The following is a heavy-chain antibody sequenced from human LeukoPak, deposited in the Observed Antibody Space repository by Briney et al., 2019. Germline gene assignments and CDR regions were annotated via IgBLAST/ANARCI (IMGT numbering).Heavy chain of an antibody. V-gene: IGHV3-74*01. CDR2: IDSEGDSA. J-gene: IGHJ5*02. CDR3: ARGGTTAASWFDP. CDR1: GFTFNKYW. D-gene: IGHD2/OR15-2a*01. Sequence: GGPLRLSCAASGFTFNKYWMHWVRQAPGKGLEWISRIDSEGDSASYADSVEGRFTISRDNAKYMLYLQVSSLRAEDTAVYYCARGGTTAASWFDPWGQGTLVSVPS.